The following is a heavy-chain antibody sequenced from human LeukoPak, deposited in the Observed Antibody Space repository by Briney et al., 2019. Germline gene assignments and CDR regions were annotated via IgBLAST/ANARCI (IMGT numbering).Heavy chain of an antibody. CDR2: INHNGNVN. J-gene: IGHJ5*02. CDR3: ASSGWA. D-gene: IGHD6-19*01. Sequence: GGSLRLSCAASGFTFSSYWMNWARQAPGKGLEWVASINHNGNVNYYVDSVKGRFTISRDNAKNSLYLQMNSLRAEDTAVYYCASSGWAWGQGTLVTVSS. V-gene: IGHV3-7*03. CDR1: GFTFSSYW.